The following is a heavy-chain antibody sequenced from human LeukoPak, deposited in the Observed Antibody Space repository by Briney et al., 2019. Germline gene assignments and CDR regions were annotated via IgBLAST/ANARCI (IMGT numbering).Heavy chain of an antibody. CDR1: GFTFSSYW. D-gene: IGHD3-3*01. V-gene: IGHV3-7*01. J-gene: IGHJ5*02. CDR2: IKQDGSEK. Sequence: GGSLRLSCAASGFTFSSYWMSWVRQAPGKGLDWVANIKQDGSEKYYVDSVKGRFTISRDNAKNSLYLQMNSLRAEDTAVYYCARALGLEWLYAPYNWFDPWGQGTLVTVSS. CDR3: ARALGLEWLYAPYNWFDP.